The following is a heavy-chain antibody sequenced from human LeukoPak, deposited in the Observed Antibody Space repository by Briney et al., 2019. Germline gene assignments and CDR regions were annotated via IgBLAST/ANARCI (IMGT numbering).Heavy chain of an antibody. CDR2: IYYSGST. V-gene: IGHV4-61*01. CDR3: ARGSEYFGWFDP. J-gene: IGHJ5*02. Sequence: KPSETLSLTCTVSGGSVSSGSYYWSWIRQPPGKGLEWIGYIYYSGSTNYNPSLKSRVTISVDTSKNQFSLKLSSVTAADTAVYYCARGSEYFGWFDPWGQGTLVTVSS. D-gene: IGHD3-9*01. CDR1: GGSVSSGSYY.